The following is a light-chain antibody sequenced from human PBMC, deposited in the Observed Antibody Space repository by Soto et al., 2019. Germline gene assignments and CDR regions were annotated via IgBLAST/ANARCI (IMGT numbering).Light chain of an antibody. J-gene: IGKJ4*01. V-gene: IGKV3D-20*02. CDR3: QQRSSRGLT. Sequence: EIVLTQSPGTLSLSPGQRATLSCRARESISRDYLAWYQQRLGQAPSLLIYGASSGSTGIPDRFYGSGSGTDSTLIISNLEPEDFAVYFCQQRSSRGLTFGGGTKVDIK. CDR1: ESISRDY. CDR2: GAS.